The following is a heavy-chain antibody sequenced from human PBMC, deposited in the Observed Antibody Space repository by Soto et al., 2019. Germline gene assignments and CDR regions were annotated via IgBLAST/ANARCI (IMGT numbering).Heavy chain of an antibody. Sequence: ASVKVSCKVSGDTLTELSMHWVRQAPGHGLEWMGWINPNSGNIGYAQKFQGRVTMTRDTAIRTAYMEVSRLRSDDTAVYYCARGRASGSYYLLDYWGQGTLVTVSS. CDR3: ARGRASGSYYLLDY. D-gene: IGHD3-10*01. V-gene: IGHV1-8*01. CDR1: GDTLTELS. CDR2: INPNSGNI. J-gene: IGHJ4*02.